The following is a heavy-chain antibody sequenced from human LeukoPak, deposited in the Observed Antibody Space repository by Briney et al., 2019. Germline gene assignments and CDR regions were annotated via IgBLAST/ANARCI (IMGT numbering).Heavy chain of an antibody. Sequence: GGSLRLSCAASGFTFSSYAMHWVRQAPGKGLEWVAVISFGGSNKFYADSVKGRFTISRDNAKNSLYLQMNSLRAEDTAVYYCAGSYYYDSSEYWGQGTLVTVSS. V-gene: IGHV3-30-3*01. J-gene: IGHJ4*02. CDR2: ISFGGSNK. CDR3: AGSYYYDSSEY. CDR1: GFTFSSYA. D-gene: IGHD3-22*01.